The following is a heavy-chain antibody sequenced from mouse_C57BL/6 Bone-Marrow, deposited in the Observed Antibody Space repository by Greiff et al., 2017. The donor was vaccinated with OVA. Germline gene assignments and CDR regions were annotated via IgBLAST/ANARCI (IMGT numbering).Heavy chain of an antibody. Sequence: EVMLVESGGGLVQPGGSMKLSCAASGFTFSDAWMDWVRQSPEKGLEWVAEIRNKANNHATYYAESVKGRFTISRDDSQSSVYLQMNSLRAEDTGIYYCTRKGITTVVADYWGQGTTLTVSA. D-gene: IGHD1-1*01. V-gene: IGHV6-6*01. CDR3: TRKGITTVVADY. CDR1: GFTFSDAW. CDR2: IRNKANNHAT. J-gene: IGHJ2*01.